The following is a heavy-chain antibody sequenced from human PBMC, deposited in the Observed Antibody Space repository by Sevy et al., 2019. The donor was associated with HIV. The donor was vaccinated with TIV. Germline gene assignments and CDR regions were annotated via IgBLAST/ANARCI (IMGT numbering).Heavy chain of an antibody. J-gene: IGHJ4*02. Sequence: GSLRLSCAASGFSLNSYWMSWVRQAPGKGLEWVANIKQEGSVKYYVDSVKGRFTISRDNARNLLYLQMNSLRAEDTALYYCVRAIAADGSFWGQGTLVTVSS. D-gene: IGHD6-13*01. V-gene: IGHV3-7*01. CDR3: VRAIAADGSF. CDR1: GFSLNSYW. CDR2: IKQEGSVK.